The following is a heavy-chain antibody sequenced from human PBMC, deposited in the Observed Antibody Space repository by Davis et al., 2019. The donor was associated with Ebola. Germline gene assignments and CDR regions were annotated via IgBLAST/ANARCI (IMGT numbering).Heavy chain of an antibody. CDR1: GFTFSSYA. Sequence: GESLKISCAASGFTFSSYAMHWVRQAPGKGLEWVAVISYDGSNKYYADSVKGRFTISRDNAKNSLYLQMNSLRAEDTAVHYCARRDFDYWGQGTLVTVSS. CDR3: ARRDFDY. J-gene: IGHJ4*02. V-gene: IGHV3-30-3*01. CDR2: ISYDGSNK.